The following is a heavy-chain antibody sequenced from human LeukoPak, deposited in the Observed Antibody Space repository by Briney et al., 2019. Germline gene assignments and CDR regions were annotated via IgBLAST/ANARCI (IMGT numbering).Heavy chain of an antibody. CDR1: GGSFSDYY. D-gene: IGHD3-10*01. V-gene: IGHV4-34*01. J-gene: IGHJ4*02. Sequence: SETLSLTCAIYGGSFSDYYWSWIRQPPGKGLEWIGEINHSGSTNYNPSLKSRVTISVDTSKNQFSLKLSSVTAADTAVYYCARIRGVPHFDYWGQGTLVTVSS. CDR2: INHSGST. CDR3: ARIRGVPHFDY.